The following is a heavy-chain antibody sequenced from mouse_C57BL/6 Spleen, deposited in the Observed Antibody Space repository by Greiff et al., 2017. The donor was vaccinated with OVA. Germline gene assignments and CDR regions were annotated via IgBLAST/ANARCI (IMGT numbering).Heavy chain of an antibody. V-gene: IGHV1-22*01. CDR3: ARSGYGYGYCDY. Sequence: SGPELVKPGASVKMSCKASGYTFTDYNMHWVKQSHGKSLEWIGYINPNNGGTSYNQKFKGKATLTVNKSSSTAYMELRSLTSEDSAVYYCARSGYGYGYCDYWGQGTTLTVSS. D-gene: IGHD2-2*01. CDR2: INPNNGGT. CDR1: GYTFTDYN. J-gene: IGHJ2*01.